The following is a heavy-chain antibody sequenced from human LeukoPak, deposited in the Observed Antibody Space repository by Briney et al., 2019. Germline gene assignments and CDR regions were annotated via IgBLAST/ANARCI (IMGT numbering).Heavy chain of an antibody. CDR1: GLTFSSYG. J-gene: IGHJ4*02. V-gene: IGHV3-33*01. CDR2: IWFDGSNK. Sequence: PGRSLRLSCVASGLTFSSYGMYWVRQAPGKGLEWVAVIWFDGSNKYYGDSVKGRFTISRDNYKNTVYLQMNSLRAEDTAVYYCARSDYGDRYYFDYWGQGTLVTVSS. CDR3: ARSDYGDRYYFDY. D-gene: IGHD4-17*01.